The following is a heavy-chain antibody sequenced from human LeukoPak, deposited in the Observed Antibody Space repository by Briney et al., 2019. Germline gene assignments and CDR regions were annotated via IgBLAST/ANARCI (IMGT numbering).Heavy chain of an antibody. D-gene: IGHD2-2*01. CDR3: ARHESSSTSMSWFDP. J-gene: IGHJ5*02. CDR2: IYTSGST. CDR1: GDSIDYFY. V-gene: IGHV4-4*09. Sequence: SETLSLTCSVSGDSIDYFYWSWIRQPPGKGLEWIGYIYTSGSTNYNPSLKSRVTISVDTSKNQFSLKLSSVTAADTAVYYCARHESSSTSMSWFDPWGQGTLVTVSS.